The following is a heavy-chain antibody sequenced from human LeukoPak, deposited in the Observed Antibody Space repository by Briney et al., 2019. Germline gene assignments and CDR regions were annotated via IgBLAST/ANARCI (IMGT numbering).Heavy chain of an antibody. D-gene: IGHD2/OR15-2a*01. J-gene: IGHJ4*02. CDR1: GFTFSSYG. Sequence: GGSLRLPCAASGFTFSSYGMHWVRQAPGKGLEWVAFIRYDGSNKYYADSVKGRFTISRDNSKNTLYLQMNSLRAEDTAVYYCAKDVIVAFDYWGQGTLVTVSS. V-gene: IGHV3-30*02. CDR2: IRYDGSNK. CDR3: AKDVIVAFDY.